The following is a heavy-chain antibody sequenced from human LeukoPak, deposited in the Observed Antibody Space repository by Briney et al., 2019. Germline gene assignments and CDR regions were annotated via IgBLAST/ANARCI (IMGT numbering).Heavy chain of an antibody. Sequence: SETLSLTCSVSGGSIYSSESLWGWICQTPGTGLEWIATTGTTYYNPSLKSRVTISIDTSKTQFSLKLNSVTAADTATYHFARVSIAQSSFASWGRGTLVTVSS. CDR1: GGSIYSSESL. CDR2: TGTT. CDR3: ARVSIAQSSFAS. J-gene: IGHJ4*02. D-gene: IGHD2/OR15-2a*01. V-gene: IGHV4-39*07.